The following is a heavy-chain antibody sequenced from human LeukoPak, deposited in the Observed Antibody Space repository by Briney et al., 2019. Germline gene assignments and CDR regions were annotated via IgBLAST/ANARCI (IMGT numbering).Heavy chain of an antibody. Sequence: GGSLRLSCAASGFTFSSYAMHWVRQAPGKGLEWVAFIRYDGNNKYNADSVRGRFTISRDNSKNTLYLQMNSLRPDDTAVYYCAKASPENAFDIWGQGTMVTVSS. V-gene: IGHV3-30*02. CDR2: IRYDGNNK. D-gene: IGHD5-24*01. J-gene: IGHJ3*02. CDR1: GFTFSSYA. CDR3: AKASPENAFDI.